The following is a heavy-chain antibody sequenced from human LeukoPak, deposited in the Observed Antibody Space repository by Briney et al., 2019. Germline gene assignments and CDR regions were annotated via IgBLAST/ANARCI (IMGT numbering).Heavy chain of an antibody. V-gene: IGHV3-30*18. CDR1: GFTFSSYG. CDR2: ISYDGSNK. Sequence: GGSLRLSCAASGFTFSSYGMHWVRQAPGKGLEWVAVISYDGSNKYYADSAKGRFTISRDNSKNTLYLQMNSLRAEDTAVYYCAKDRRTAGTPELDYWGQGTLVTVSS. J-gene: IGHJ4*02. CDR3: AKDRRTAGTPELDY. D-gene: IGHD6-13*01.